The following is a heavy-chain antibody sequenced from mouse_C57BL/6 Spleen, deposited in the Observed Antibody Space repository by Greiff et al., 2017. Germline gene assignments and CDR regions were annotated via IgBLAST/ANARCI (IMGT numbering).Heavy chain of an antibody. D-gene: IGHD1-1*01. CDR1: GYTFTSYW. CDR2: IDPSDSYT. CDR3: ARLYYV. Sequence: QVQLQQPGAELVKPGASVKLSCKASGYTFTSYWMQWVKQRPGQGLEWIGEIDPSDSYTNYNQKFKGKATLTVDTSSSTAYMQLSSLTSEDSAVYYCARLYYVWGQGTTLTVSS. V-gene: IGHV1-50*01. J-gene: IGHJ2*01.